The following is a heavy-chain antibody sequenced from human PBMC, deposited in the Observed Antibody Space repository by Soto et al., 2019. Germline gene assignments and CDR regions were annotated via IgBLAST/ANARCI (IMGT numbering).Heavy chain of an antibody. CDR1: GFTFSSYG. CDR3: ARDGYCSGGSCYSVPVFDY. CDR2: IWHDGSNK. Sequence: QVQLVESGGGVVQPGRSLRLSCAASGFTFSSYGMHWVRQAPGKGLEWAAVIWHDGSNKYYADCVKGRFTISRDNSKNALYLQMNSLRAEDTAVYYCARDGYCSGGSCYSVPVFDYWGQGTLVTGSS. J-gene: IGHJ4*02. D-gene: IGHD2-15*01. V-gene: IGHV3-33*01.